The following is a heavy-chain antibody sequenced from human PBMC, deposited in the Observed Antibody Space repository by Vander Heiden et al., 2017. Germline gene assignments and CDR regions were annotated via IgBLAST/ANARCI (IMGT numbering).Heavy chain of an antibody. D-gene: IGHD4-17*01. CDR3: DRTDYGGNWYFQH. J-gene: IGHJ1*01. CDR2: LHQSGST. V-gene: IGHV4-30-2*01. Sequence: QLQLQESASGLVKPSQTLSLTCAGAGGSISSGGSSWSWTPQPPGKGLEWNWYLHQSGSTYYNPSLKSQVTIAGDRSKNQFDLKLRSVTAEDTAVYYWDRTDYGGNWYFQHWGQGTLVTVSS. CDR1: GGSISSGGSS.